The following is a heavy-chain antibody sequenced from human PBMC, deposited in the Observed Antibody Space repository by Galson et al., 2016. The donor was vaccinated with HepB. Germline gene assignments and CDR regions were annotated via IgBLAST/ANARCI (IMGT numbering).Heavy chain of an antibody. CDR2: IKQDGSEK. CDR1: GLSLSTYW. D-gene: IGHD4-17*01. V-gene: IGHV3-7*03. Sequence: SLRLSCAASGLSLSTYWMIWVRQAPGKGLEWVANIKQDGSEKYYVDSAKGRFTISRDNSKNSLYLQMNSLRAEGTSVYYCASRSDGVPYHWGQGTLVTVSS. CDR3: ASRSDGVPYH. J-gene: IGHJ4*02.